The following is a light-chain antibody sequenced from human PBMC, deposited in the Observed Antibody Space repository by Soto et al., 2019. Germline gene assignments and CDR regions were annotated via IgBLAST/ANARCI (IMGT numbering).Light chain of an antibody. CDR2: KAS. V-gene: IGKV1-5*03. J-gene: IGKJ1*01. CDR1: ESIGYL. CDR3: QHYSAFSVT. Sequence: DSQMTQSPSTLSEAVEDRVTIACRAGESIGYLLAWYQQKPGEAPKLLIYKASYLESGVPSRFSGSGSGTEFTLTISSLQPEDLATYYCQHYSAFSVTFGQGTKVDIK.